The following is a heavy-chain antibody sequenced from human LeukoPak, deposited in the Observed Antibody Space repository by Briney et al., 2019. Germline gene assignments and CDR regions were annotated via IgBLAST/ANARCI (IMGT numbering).Heavy chain of an antibody. CDR3: AKDTYYYDSSPGGY. CDR1: GLIFHNYA. J-gene: IGHJ4*02. D-gene: IGHD3-22*01. CDR2: ILGGGGT. Sequence: GGSLRLSCAASGLIFHNYALVWIRRAPGKGPEWVSAILGGGGTYYADSVKGRFTISRDNSKNTLYLQMNSLRAEDTAVYYCAKDTYYYDSSPGGYWGQGTLVTASS. V-gene: IGHV3-23*01.